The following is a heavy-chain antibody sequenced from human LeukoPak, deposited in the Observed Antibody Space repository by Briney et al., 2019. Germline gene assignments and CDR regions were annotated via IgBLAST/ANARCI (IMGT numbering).Heavy chain of an antibody. V-gene: IGHV3-64*01. CDR3: ATEEGGGSSWSKLDY. CDR1: GFTFSSYA. J-gene: IGHJ4*02. D-gene: IGHD6-13*01. Sequence: AGGSLRLPCAASGFTFSSYAMHWVRQAPGKGLEYVSAISSNGGSTYYANSVKGRFTISRDNSKNTLYLQMGSLRAEDMAVYYCATEEGGGSSWSKLDYWGQGILVTVSS. CDR2: ISSNGGST.